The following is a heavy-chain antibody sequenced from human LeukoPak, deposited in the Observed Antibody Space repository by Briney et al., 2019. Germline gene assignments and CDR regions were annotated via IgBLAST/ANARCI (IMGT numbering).Heavy chain of an antibody. CDR3: ARDVLPYCSGGSCTIDY. D-gene: IGHD2-15*01. J-gene: IGHJ4*02. CDR1: GFTVSSNY. Sequence: GGSLRLSCAASGFTVSSNYMSWVRQAPGKGLEWVSVIYSGGSTYYADSVRGRFTISRDNSKNTLYLQMNSLRAEDTAVCYCARDVLPYCSGGSCTIDYWGQGTLVTVSS. V-gene: IGHV3-66*01. CDR2: IYSGGST.